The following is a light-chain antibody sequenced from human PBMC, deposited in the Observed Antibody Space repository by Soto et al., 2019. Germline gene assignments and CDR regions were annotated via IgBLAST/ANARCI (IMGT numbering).Light chain of an antibody. CDR2: GAS. V-gene: IGKV3-20*01. CDR3: QQYSRSPRT. Sequence: EIVMTQSPGTLSVSPGERATLSCRASRGISSNLAWYQQKPGQAPRLLIYGASNRATGIPDRFSGSGSETDFTLTISRLEPEDFAVYYCQQYSRSPRTFGQGTKVDI. CDR1: RGISSN. J-gene: IGKJ1*01.